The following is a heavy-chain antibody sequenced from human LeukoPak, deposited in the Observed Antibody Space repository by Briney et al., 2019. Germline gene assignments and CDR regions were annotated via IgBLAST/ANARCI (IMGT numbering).Heavy chain of an antibody. Sequence: PSETLSLTCAVYGGSFSGYYWSWIRPPAGKGLEWIGEINHSGSTNYNPSLKSRVTISVDTSKNQFSLKLSSVTAADTAVYYCARVGPARYSGSYEGRRPLDYWGQGTLVTVSS. J-gene: IGHJ4*02. V-gene: IGHV4-34*01. CDR2: INHSGST. D-gene: IGHD1-26*01. CDR3: ARVGPARYSGSYEGRRPLDY. CDR1: GGSFSGYY.